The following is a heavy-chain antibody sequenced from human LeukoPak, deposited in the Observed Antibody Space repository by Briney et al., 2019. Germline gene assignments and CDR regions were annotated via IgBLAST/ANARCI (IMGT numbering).Heavy chain of an antibody. CDR2: IYYSGST. D-gene: IGHD6-19*01. V-gene: IGHV4-39*01. Sequence: SETLSLTCTVSGGSISSDSYYWAWIRQPPGKGLEWIASIYYSGSTYYNPSLKSRVTISVDTSRNQFTLKLSSVTAADTAVYYCASLAVAGLSEGYWGQGTLVIVSS. CDR3: ASLAVAGLSEGY. CDR1: GGSISSDSYY. J-gene: IGHJ4*02.